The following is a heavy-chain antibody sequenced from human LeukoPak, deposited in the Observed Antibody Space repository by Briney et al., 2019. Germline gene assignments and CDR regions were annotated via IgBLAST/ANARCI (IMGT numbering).Heavy chain of an antibody. J-gene: IGHJ3*02. D-gene: IGHD3-22*01. Sequence: PSETLSPTCTVSGGPISSYYWSWIRQPAGKGLEWIGRIYTSGSTNYNPSLKSRVTMSVDTSKNQFSLKLSSVTATDTAVYYCARAHWPYYYDSSDAFDIWGQGTMVTVSS. CDR3: ARAHWPYYYDSSDAFDI. V-gene: IGHV4-4*07. CDR2: IYTSGST. CDR1: GGPISSYY.